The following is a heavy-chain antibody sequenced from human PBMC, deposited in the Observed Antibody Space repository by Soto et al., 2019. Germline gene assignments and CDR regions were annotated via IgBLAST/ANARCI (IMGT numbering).Heavy chain of an antibody. J-gene: IGHJ6*02. CDR3: ARAIAARPGGLYYYYYGMDV. CDR1: GGSFSGYC. D-gene: IGHD6-6*01. CDR2: INHSGST. V-gene: IGHV4-34*01. Sequence: PSETLSLTCAVYGGSFSGYCWSWIRQPPGKGLEWIGEINHSGSTNYNPSLKSRVTISVDTSKNQFSLKLSSVTAADTAVYYCARAIAARPGGLYYYYYGMDVWGQGTTVTVSS.